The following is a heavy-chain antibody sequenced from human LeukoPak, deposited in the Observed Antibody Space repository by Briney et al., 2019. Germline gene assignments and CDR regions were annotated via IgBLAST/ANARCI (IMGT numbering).Heavy chain of an antibody. CDR1: GFTFSTYW. CDR2: ISSDGSST. CDR3: ARDYGEGGYYFDY. Sequence: PAGSLRLSCAASGFTFSTYWMHWVRQAPGKGLVWLSRISSDGSSTNYADSVKGRFTISRDNAKNTLYLQMNSLRAEDTAVYYCARDYGEGGYYFDYWGQGTLVTVSS. V-gene: IGHV3-74*01. D-gene: IGHD4-17*01. J-gene: IGHJ4*02.